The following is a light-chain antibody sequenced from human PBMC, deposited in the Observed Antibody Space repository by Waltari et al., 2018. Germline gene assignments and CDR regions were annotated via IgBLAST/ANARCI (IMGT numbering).Light chain of an antibody. CDR1: SSDVGSSNR. V-gene: IGLV2-23*01. CDR2: EGT. CDR3: CAHAGGGTHYA. Sequence: QSALTQPASVSGSPGQSITISCPGPSSDVGSSNRSSWYPQHPGKGPKILIYEGTQRLAGVSDHFSGSKSGNTASLTLSGLQPEDEADYYCCAHAGGGTHYAFGTGTKVTVL. J-gene: IGLJ1*01.